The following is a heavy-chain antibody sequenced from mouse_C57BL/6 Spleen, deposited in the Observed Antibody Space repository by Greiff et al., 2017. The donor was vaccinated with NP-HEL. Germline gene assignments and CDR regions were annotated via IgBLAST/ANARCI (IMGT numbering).Heavy chain of an antibody. CDR3: TRSITTVVPLDY. J-gene: IGHJ2*01. V-gene: IGHV1-15*01. CDR1: GYTFTDYE. D-gene: IGHD1-1*01. CDR2: IDPETGGT. Sequence: VQLQDSGAELVRPGASVTLSCKASGYTFTDYEMHWVKQTPVHGLEWIGAIDPETGGTAYNQKFKGKAILTADKSSSTAYMELRSLTSEDSAVYYCTRSITTVVPLDYWGQGTTLTVSS.